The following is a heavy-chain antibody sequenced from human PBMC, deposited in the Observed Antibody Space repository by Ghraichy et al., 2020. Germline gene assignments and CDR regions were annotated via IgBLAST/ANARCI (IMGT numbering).Heavy chain of an antibody. J-gene: IGHJ6*02. CDR3: TKERDSSGYYSFRGDYDGMDV. Sequence: GESLNISCAASGFTFSRYGMHWVRQAPGKGLEWVAVTSYDGSNKNYADSVKGRFSIYRAYSKNTRYLQMNSLRAEDTAVYYCTKERDSSGYYSFRGDYDGMDVWGQGTTVTVSS. D-gene: IGHD3-22*01. V-gene: IGHV3-30*18. CDR1: GFTFSRYG. CDR2: TSYDGSNK.